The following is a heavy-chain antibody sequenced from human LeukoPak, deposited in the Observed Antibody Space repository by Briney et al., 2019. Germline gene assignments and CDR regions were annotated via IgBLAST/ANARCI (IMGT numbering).Heavy chain of an antibody. D-gene: IGHD3-16*02. CDR3: TTDPTDYDYVWGSYRYQ. J-gene: IGHJ4*02. CDR2: IKSKTDGGTT. CDR1: GFTFSNAW. Sequence: PGGSLRLSCAASGFTFSNAWMSWVRQAPGKGLEWVGRIKSKTDGGTTDYAAPVKGRFTISRDDSKNTLYLQMNSLKTEDTAVYYCTTDPTDYDYVWGSYRYQWGQGTLVTVST. V-gene: IGHV3-15*01.